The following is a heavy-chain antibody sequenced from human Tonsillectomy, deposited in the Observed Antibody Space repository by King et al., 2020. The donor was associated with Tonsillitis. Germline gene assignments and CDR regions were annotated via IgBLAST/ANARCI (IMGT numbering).Heavy chain of an antibody. CDR1: GFTFSSYA. D-gene: IGHD3-3*01. V-gene: IGHV3-30-3*01. CDR2: ISYDGSYT. CDR3: AREFEGAVSDFWNGYYNQNHYYYYMDV. Sequence: VQLVESGGGLVQPGRSLRLSCAASGFTFSSYAVHWVRQAPGRGLEWVAVISYDGSYTYYADSVKGRFTISRDNYENTLYLQMNSLRADDTAVYYCAREFEGAVSDFWNGYYNQNHYYYYMDVWGKGTTVTVSS. J-gene: IGHJ6*03.